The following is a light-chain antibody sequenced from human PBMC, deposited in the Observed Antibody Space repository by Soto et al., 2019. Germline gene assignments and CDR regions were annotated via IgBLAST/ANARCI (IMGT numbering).Light chain of an antibody. CDR2: QVP. CDR3: MQGSHWPWT. CDR1: QSLVYSNGNAY. J-gene: IGKJ1*01. V-gene: IGKV2-30*01. Sequence: DAVLTQSPLSLPVTLGQPAAISCRSSQSLVYSNGNAYLIWFQQRPGQSPRRLIYQVPTRDAGVPDRFSGSGSGTYFTLTISRVEAEDVGLWYCMQGSHWPWTFGQGAKVEIK.